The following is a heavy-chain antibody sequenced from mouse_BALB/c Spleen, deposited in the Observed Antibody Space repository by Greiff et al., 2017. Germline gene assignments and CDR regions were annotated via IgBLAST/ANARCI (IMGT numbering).Heavy chain of an antibody. V-gene: IGHV2-9*02. CDR3: ARYSAYGNSWFAY. D-gene: IGHD2-1*01. CDR2: IWAGGST. J-gene: IGHJ3*01. CDR1: GFSLTSYG. Sequence: VQRVESGPGLVAPSQSLSITCTVSGFSLTSYGVHWVRQPPGKGLEWLGVIWAGGSTNYNSALMSRLRISKDNSKSQVFLKMNSLQTDDTSMYYCARYSAYGNSWFAYWGQGTLVTVSA.